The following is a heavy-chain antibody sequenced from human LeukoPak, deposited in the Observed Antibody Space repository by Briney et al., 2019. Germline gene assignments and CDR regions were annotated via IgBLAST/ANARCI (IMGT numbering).Heavy chain of an antibody. Sequence: SETLSLTCTVSGGSISSYYWSWIRQPPGKGLEWIGYIYSSGSTNYNPSLKSRITISVGTSKNQFSLKLSSVTAADTAVYYCARFAYCGGHCWYYFDYWGQGSLVTVSS. CDR1: GGSISSYY. CDR3: ARFAYCGGHCWYYFDY. V-gene: IGHV4-59*01. D-gene: IGHD2-21*02. J-gene: IGHJ4*02. CDR2: IYSSGST.